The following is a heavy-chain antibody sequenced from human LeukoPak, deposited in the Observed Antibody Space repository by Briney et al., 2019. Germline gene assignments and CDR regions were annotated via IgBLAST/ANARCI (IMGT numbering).Heavy chain of an antibody. V-gene: IGHV1-18*01. D-gene: IGHD3-9*01. J-gene: IGHJ3*02. Sequence: GASVKVSCKASGYTFTSYGISWVRQAPGQGLEWMGWISAYNGNTNYAQKLQGRVTMTTDTSTSTAYTELRSLRSDDTAVYYCARGSDILTASGGGAFDIWGQGTMVTVSS. CDR3: ARGSDILTASGGGAFDI. CDR2: ISAYNGNT. CDR1: GYTFTSYG.